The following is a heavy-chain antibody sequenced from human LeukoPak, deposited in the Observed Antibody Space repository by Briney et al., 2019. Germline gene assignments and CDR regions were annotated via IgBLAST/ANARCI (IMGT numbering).Heavy chain of an antibody. Sequence: SVKVSCKASGGTFTNYVMTWVRQAPAQGLEWMGGIIPIFGTTFYPQKFRDRVTIITDESTSTAYMELSRLRSEDTAMYFCALYYDFWSASGADNFDIWGQGTMVTVSS. J-gene: IGHJ3*02. CDR1: GGTFTNYV. CDR2: IIPIFGTT. CDR3: ALYYDFWSASGADNFDI. D-gene: IGHD3-3*01. V-gene: IGHV1-69*05.